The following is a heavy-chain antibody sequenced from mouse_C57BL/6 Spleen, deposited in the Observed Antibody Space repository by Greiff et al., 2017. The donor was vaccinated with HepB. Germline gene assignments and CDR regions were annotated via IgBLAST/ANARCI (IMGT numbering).Heavy chain of an antibody. CDR3: AREGDYYGSSLYYAMDY. D-gene: IGHD1-1*01. J-gene: IGHJ4*01. CDR1: GYTFTSYD. CDR2: IYPRDGST. Sequence: QVQLKQSGPELVKPGASVKLSCKASGYTFTSYDINWVKQRPGQGLEWIGWIYPRDGSTKYNEKFKGKATLTVDTSSSTAYMELHSLTSEDSAVYFCAREGDYYGSSLYYAMDYWGQGTSVTVSS. V-gene: IGHV1-85*01.